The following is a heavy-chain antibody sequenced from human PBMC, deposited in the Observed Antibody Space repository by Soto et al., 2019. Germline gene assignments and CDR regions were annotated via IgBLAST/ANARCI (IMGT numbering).Heavy chain of an antibody. D-gene: IGHD6-19*01. V-gene: IGHV4-4*02. Sequence: QVQLQESGPGLVKPSGTLSLTCAVSGGSISSNKWWSWVRQPPGKGLEWIGEIYHSESTNYNPSLKSGVTISVDKSKNQFSLKLSSVTAADTAVYYCARTSSGRSGMDVWGQVTTVTVSS. CDR3: ARTSSGRSGMDV. J-gene: IGHJ6*02. CDR1: GGSISSNKW. CDR2: IYHSEST.